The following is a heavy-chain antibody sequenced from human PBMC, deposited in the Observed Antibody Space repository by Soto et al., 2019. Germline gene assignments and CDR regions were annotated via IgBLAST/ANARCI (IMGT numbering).Heavy chain of an antibody. CDR1: EYTFTIYA. J-gene: IGHJ6*02. CDR3: AREDHSYWGGDCYPYYGMDV. D-gene: IGHD2-21*02. CDR2: INAGNGNT. V-gene: IGHV1-3*01. Sequence: ASLKVSCKASEYTFTIYAMHWVRQPPGQTLEWMGWINAGNGNTKYSQKFQGRVTITRDTSASTAYMELSSLRSEDTAVYYCAREDHSYWGGDCYPYYGMDVWGQGTTVTV.